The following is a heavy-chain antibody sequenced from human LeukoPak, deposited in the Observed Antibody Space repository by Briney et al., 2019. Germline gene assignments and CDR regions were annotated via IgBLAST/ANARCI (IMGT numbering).Heavy chain of an antibody. CDR3: ARVNYYGSGTYDY. CDR2: IYYSGTA. D-gene: IGHD3-10*01. CDR1: GGSISSTNYY. J-gene: IGHJ4*02. V-gene: IGHV4-39*07. Sequence: SETLSLTCTVSGGSISSTNYYWGRIRQPPGKGLEWNGNIYYSGTAYYNPSLKSRVTISVDTSNNQFSLRLSSVTAADTAVYYCARVNYYGSGTYDYWGQGTLVTVSS.